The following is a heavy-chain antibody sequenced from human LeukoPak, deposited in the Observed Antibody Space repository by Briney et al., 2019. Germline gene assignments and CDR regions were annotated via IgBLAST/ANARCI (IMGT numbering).Heavy chain of an antibody. CDR3: ASKHARYCSGGSCYPDY. Sequence: PSETLSLTCTVSGGSISGSGYYWGWLRQPPGKGLEWIVSNHYSGSVYYNPSLKSRVTISEDTSKNQFSLKLSSVTAADTAVYYCASKHARYCSGGSCYPDYWGQGTLVTVSS. J-gene: IGHJ4*02. CDR1: GGSISGSGYY. V-gene: IGHV4-39*01. D-gene: IGHD2-15*01. CDR2: NHYSGSV.